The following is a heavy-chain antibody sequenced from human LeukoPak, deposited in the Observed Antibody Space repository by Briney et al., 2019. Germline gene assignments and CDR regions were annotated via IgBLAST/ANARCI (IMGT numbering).Heavy chain of an antibody. CDR3: AGYYDSSGYYDY. J-gene: IGHJ4*02. CDR2: IYYSGST. CDR1: GGSISSYY. Sequence: SETLSLTCTVSGGSISSYYWSWIREPPGMGLEWIGYIYYSGSTNYNPSLKSRVTISVDTSKNQFSLKLSSVTAADTAVYYCAGYYDSSGYYDYWGQGTLVTVSS. V-gene: IGHV4-59*01. D-gene: IGHD3-22*01.